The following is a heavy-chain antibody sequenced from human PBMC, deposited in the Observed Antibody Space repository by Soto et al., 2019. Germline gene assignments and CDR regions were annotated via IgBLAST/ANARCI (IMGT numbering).Heavy chain of an antibody. CDR3: ARDYYDSSGYYYPFDY. CDR2: IYYSGST. CDR1: GGSISSYY. J-gene: IGHJ4*02. Sequence: SETLSLTCTVSGGSISSYYWSWIRQPPGKGLEWIGYIYYSGSTNYNPSLKSRVTISVDTSKNQFSLKLSSVTAADTAVYYCARDYYDSSGYYYPFDYWGQGTLVTVSS. V-gene: IGHV4-59*01. D-gene: IGHD3-22*01.